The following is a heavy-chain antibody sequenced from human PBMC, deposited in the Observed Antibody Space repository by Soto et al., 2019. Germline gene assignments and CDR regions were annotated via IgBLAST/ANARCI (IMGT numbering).Heavy chain of an antibody. CDR1: GFSLSVYGVR. J-gene: IGHJ5*02. CDR2: IHWNDDK. V-gene: IGHV2-5*01. CDR3: AHTKDSSGFLTS. Sequence: SCPTLVNPTRTLTLTCSFSGFSLSVYGVRVIWFRQPPGETLEWLALIHWNDDKRYSPYLKSRLTITKDTSKNQVVLTLTNLDPLDTGTYFCAHTKDSSGFLTSWGQGILVTVSS. D-gene: IGHD3-22*01.